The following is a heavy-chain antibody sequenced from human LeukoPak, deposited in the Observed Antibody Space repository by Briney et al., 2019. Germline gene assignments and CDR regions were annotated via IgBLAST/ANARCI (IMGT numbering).Heavy chain of an antibody. V-gene: IGHV3-30*04. CDR1: GFTFSSYA. Sequence: GGSLRLSCAASGFTFSSYAMHWVRQAPGKGLEWVAVMSYDGGNEYHADSVKGRFTISRDNSKNTLYLQMNSLKAEDTAVYYCARDSNYYCYGMDVWGQGTTVTVS. CDR2: MSYDGGNE. CDR3: ARDSNYYCYGMDV. J-gene: IGHJ6*02.